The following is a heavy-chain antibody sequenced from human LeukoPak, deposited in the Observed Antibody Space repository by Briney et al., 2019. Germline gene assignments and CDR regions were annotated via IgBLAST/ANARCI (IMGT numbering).Heavy chain of an antibody. CDR2: IYYSGST. Sequence: SETLSLTCTVSGGSISSSSYYWGWIRQPPGKGLEWIGSIYYSGSTYYNPSLKSRVTISVDTSKNQFSLKLSSVTAADTAVYYCARGTIEYSSSSGRYYFDYWGQGTLVTVSS. CDR3: ARGTIEYSSSSGRYYFDY. J-gene: IGHJ4*02. V-gene: IGHV4-39*07. D-gene: IGHD6-6*01. CDR1: GGSISSSSYY.